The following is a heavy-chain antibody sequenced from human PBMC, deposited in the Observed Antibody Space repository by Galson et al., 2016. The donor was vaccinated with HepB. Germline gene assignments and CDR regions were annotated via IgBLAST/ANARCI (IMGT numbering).Heavy chain of an antibody. Sequence: LRLSCAASGFTFSSYAMSWVRQAPGKGLEWVSAISGSGGSTYYAGSVKGRFTISRDNSKNTLYLQMNRLRAEDTAVYYCAKGAEQWLVPGYFDYRGQGTLVTVSS. CDR3: AKGAEQWLVPGYFDY. CDR2: ISGSGGST. D-gene: IGHD6-19*01. J-gene: IGHJ4*02. V-gene: IGHV3-23*01. CDR1: GFTFSSYA.